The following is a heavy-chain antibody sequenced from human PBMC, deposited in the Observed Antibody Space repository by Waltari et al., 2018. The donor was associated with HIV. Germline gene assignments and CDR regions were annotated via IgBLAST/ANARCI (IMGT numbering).Heavy chain of an antibody. CDR1: GFPFNRCI. Sequence: QLEESGGDLVQPGGSLRLSCAASGFPFNRCIMKWARHFPGKGLECIAFISSDSKIIYYTDSVKGLFTISRDNAKSSLYLQVNNLRAEDSATYYCSRGGSKYFYVGGGDLWGQGTPVTVSS. CDR2: ISSDSKII. D-gene: IGHD5-12*01. J-gene: IGHJ5*02. CDR3: SRGGSKYFYVGGGDL. V-gene: IGHV3-48*04.